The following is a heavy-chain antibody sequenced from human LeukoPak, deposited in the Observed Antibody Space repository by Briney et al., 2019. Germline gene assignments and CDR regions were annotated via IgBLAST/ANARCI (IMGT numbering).Heavy chain of an antibody. CDR2: IHSDGGST. Sequence: GGSLRLSCTASGFTFSSYWMHWVRQAPGKGLVWVSRIHSDGGSTSYADSVKGRFTISRDNAKNTLYLQMNSLRAEDTAVYYCARRIQGMAPYYFDYWGQGTLVTVSS. CDR1: GFTFSSYW. D-gene: IGHD5-24*01. V-gene: IGHV3-74*01. CDR3: ARRIQGMAPYYFDY. J-gene: IGHJ4*02.